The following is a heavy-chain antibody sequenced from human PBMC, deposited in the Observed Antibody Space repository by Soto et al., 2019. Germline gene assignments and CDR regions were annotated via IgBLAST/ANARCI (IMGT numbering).Heavy chain of an antibody. CDR3: ASRDSGNFGSYYYYGMDV. CDR1: GGTFSSYA. D-gene: IGHD1-26*01. Sequence: QVQLVQSGAEVKKPGSSVKVSCKASGGTFSSYAITWVRQAPGQGLEWVGGIIPIFGTANYAQKFQGRVTITADESTSTPYMELSSLRSEDTAVYYCASRDSGNFGSYYYYGMDVWGQGTTVTVSS. CDR2: IIPIFGTA. J-gene: IGHJ6*02. V-gene: IGHV1-69*12.